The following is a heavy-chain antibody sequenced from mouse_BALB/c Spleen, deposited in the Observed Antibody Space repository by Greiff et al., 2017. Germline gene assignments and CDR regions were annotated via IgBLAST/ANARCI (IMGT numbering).Heavy chain of an antibody. CDR3: VRAGTVY. CDR2: IRSKSNNYAT. J-gene: IGHJ3*01. CDR1: GFTFNTYA. D-gene: IGHD1-1*01. Sequence: EVKLVESGGGLVQPKGSLKLSCAASGFTFNTYAMNWVRQAPGKGLEWVARIRSKSNNYATYYADSVKDRFTISRDDSQSMLYLQMNNLKTEDTAMYYCVRAGTVYWGQGTLVTVSA. V-gene: IGHV10-1*02.